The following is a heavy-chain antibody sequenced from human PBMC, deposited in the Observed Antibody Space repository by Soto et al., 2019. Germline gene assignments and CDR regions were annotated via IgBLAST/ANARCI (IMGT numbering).Heavy chain of an antibody. D-gene: IGHD3-16*01. J-gene: IGHJ4*02. Sequence: QLQLQESGPGLVKPSETLSLTCTVSGDSISSGSYYWGWIRQPPGKGLEYMGSIYYSGGTYYNPSLKSRVTISVDTSKNQFSLKLSSVTAADTAVYYCARGQWGLWSTFDYWGQGTLVTVSS. CDR3: ARGQWGLWSTFDY. CDR1: GDSISSGSYY. V-gene: IGHV4-39*01. CDR2: IYYSGGT.